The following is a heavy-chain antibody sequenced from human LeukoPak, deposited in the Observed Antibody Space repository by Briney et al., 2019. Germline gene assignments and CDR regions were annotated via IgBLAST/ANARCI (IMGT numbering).Heavy chain of an antibody. J-gene: IGHJ4*02. D-gene: IGHD6-6*01. Sequence: PAGGSLRLSCAASGFTFSIFWMSWVRQAPGKGLEWVANIKQDGSAKYYVDSVKGRFTISRDNARNSLYLEMNNLRAEDTAIYYCARDGEYSSSPGIFDYWGQGTLVTVSS. CDR2: IKQDGSAK. CDR3: ARDGEYSSSPGIFDY. V-gene: IGHV3-7*01. CDR1: GFTFSIFW.